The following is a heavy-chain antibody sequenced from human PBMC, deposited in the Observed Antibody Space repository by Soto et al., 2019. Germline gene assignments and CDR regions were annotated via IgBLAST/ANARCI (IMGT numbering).Heavy chain of an antibody. CDR2: ISGSGGST. V-gene: IGHV3-23*01. J-gene: IGHJ4*02. Sequence: GGSLRLCCAASGFTFSSYAMSWVRQAPGKGLEWVSAISGSGGSTYYADSVKGRFTISRDNSKNTLYLQMNSLRAEDTAVYYCAKREGYYGSGSYSLDYWGQGTLVTVSS. CDR3: AKREGYYGSGSYSLDY. D-gene: IGHD3-10*01. CDR1: GFTFSSYA.